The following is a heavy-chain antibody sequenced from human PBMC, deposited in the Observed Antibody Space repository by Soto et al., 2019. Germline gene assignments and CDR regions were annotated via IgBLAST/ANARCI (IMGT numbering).Heavy chain of an antibody. CDR3: AREAAAAGRNYYYYMDV. Sequence: SETLSLTCTVSGGSISSYYWSWIRQPPGKGLEWIGYIYYSGSTNYNPSLKSRVTISVDTSKNQFSLKLSSVTAADTAVYYCAREAAAAGRNYYYYMDVWGKGTTVTVSS. J-gene: IGHJ6*03. CDR2: IYYSGST. D-gene: IGHD6-13*01. CDR1: GGSISSYY. V-gene: IGHV4-59*01.